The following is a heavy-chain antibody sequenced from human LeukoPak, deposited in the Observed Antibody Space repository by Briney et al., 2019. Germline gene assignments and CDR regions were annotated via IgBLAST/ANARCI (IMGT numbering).Heavy chain of an antibody. D-gene: IGHD4-11*01. CDR3: ARGDYTNYAFFGY. CDR2: TIPGGGSA. CDR1: GYTFTNYY. J-gene: IGHJ4*02. V-gene: IGHV1-46*01. Sequence: GASVKVSCKASGYTFTNYYMHWVRQAPGQGLEWMGMTIPGGGSAAYAQKFQGRVTMTRDTSTSTVYMELTSLRSEDTAVYYCARGDYTNYAFFGYWGQGTLVTVSS.